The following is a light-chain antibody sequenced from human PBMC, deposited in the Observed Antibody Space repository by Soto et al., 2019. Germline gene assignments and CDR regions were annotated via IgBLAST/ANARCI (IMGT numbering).Light chain of an antibody. J-gene: IGLJ1*01. Sequence: QSVLTQPASVSGSPGQSITISCTGTSSDVGAYDYVSWYQQHPDKATKLMIYEVSYRPPGVSNRFSGSKSVKTATLTITGLQAEDEADYYCSSYTTSSTRVFGTGTKVTVL. CDR2: EVS. V-gene: IGLV2-14*03. CDR1: SSDVGAYDY. CDR3: SSYTTSSTRV.